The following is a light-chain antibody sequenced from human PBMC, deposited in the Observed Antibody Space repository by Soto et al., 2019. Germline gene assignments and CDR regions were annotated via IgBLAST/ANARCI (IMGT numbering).Light chain of an antibody. J-gene: IGKJ5*01. CDR1: QSVSSN. V-gene: IGKV3-15*01. Sequence: EIVMTQSPATLSVSPGERATLSCRASQSVSSNLAWYQQKPGQATRLLIYGASTRATGIPARCSGSGSGTEFTLTISSLQSEDFAVFYCQQYDNWTITFGQGTRLEIK. CDR2: GAS. CDR3: QQYDNWTIT.